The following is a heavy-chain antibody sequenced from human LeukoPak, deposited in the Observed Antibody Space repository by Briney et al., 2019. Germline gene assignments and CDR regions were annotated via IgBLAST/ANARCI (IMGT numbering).Heavy chain of an antibody. J-gene: IGHJ6*04. CDR2: IYYSGST. Sequence: SQTLSLTCTVSGGSISSGDYYWSWIRRPPGKGLEWIGYIYYSGSTYYNPSLKSRVTISVDTSKNQFSLKLSSVTAADTAVYYCARDRNYYGSGSSGMDVWGKGTTVTVSS. CDR1: GGSISSGDYY. CDR3: ARDRNYYGSGSSGMDV. D-gene: IGHD3-10*01. V-gene: IGHV4-30-4*01.